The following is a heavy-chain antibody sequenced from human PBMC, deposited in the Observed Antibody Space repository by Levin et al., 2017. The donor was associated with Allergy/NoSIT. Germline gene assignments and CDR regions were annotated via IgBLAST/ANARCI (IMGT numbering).Heavy chain of an antibody. D-gene: IGHD6-19*01. CDR2: INWNGGST. V-gene: IGHV3-20*01. Sequence: GGSLRLSCAASGFTFDDYGMSWVRQAPGKGLEWVSGINWNGGSTGYADSVKGRFTISRDNAKNSLYLQMNSLRAEDTALYHCARDTRRIAVAGRYYYYGMDVWGQGTTVTVSS. J-gene: IGHJ6*02. CDR1: GFTFDDYG. CDR3: ARDTRRIAVAGRYYYYGMDV.